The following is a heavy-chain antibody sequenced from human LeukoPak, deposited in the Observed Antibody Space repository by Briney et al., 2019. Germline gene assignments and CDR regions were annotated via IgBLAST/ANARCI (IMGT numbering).Heavy chain of an antibody. D-gene: IGHD3-10*01. J-gene: IGHJ6*03. CDR3: ARRSTTMVRGVISPIYYYYMDV. CDR1: GDSISKTNYY. CDR2: IYYSGST. Sequence: KPSETLSLTCTVSGDSISKTNYYWAWIRQPPGKGLEWIGSIYYSGSTYYNPSLKSRLTISVDTSKNQFSLKLSSVTAADTAVYYCARRSTTMVRGVISPIYYYYMDVWGKGTTVTISS. V-gene: IGHV4-39*07.